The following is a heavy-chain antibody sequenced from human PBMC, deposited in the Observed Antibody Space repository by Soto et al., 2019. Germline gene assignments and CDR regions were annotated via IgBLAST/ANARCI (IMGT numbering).Heavy chain of an antibody. V-gene: IGHV1-58*01. Sequence: GASVKVSCKASGFTFTSSAFQWVRQARGQRLEWIGWIAVGSGYTNYAQRFQDRVTLTRDMSTATTYMELSRLTSEDTAIYYCAADATAWQYMVPSDYWGQGNLGTVSS. CDR1: GFTFTSSA. J-gene: IGHJ4*02. D-gene: IGHD2-8*01. CDR2: IAVGSGYT. CDR3: AADATAWQYMVPSDY.